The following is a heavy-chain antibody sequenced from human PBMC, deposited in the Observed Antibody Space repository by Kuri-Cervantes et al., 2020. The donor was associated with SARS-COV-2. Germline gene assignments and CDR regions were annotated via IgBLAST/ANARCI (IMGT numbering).Heavy chain of an antibody. V-gene: IGHV1-8*03. J-gene: IGHJ3*02. CDR3: ASRRGFLAYNDAFDI. CDR2: MNPNSGDT. Sequence: ASVKVSCKASGYTFTSYDINWVRQATGQGLEWMGWMNPNSGDTGYAQKFQGRVTITRNTSISTAYMELSSLRSEDTAVYYCASRRGFLAYNDAFDIWGQGTMVTASS. D-gene: IGHD3-3*01. CDR1: GYTFTSYD.